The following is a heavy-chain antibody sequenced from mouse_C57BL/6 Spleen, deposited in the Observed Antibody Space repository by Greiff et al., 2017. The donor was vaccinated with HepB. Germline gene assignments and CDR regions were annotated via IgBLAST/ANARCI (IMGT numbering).Heavy chain of an antibody. CDR3: ARGGYDRYFDV. J-gene: IGHJ1*03. V-gene: IGHV1-50*01. Sequence: QVQLQQPGAELVKPGASVKLSCKASGYTFTSYWMQWVKQRPGQGLEWIGEIDPSESYTNYNQKFKGKATLTVDTSSSTAYMQLSSLTSEDSAVYYCARGGYDRYFDVWGTGTTVTVSS. D-gene: IGHD2-2*01. CDR1: GYTFTSYW. CDR2: IDPSESYT.